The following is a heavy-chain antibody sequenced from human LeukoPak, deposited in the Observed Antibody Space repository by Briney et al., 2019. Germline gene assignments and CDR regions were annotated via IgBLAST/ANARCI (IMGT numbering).Heavy chain of an antibody. V-gene: IGHV3-30*18. CDR2: ISYDGSNK. Sequence: GGSLRLSCGASGFTFSSYGMHWVRQAPGKGLEWVAVISYDGSNKYYADSVKGRFTISRDNSKNTLYLQMNSLRAEDTAVYYCAKDDIVVVVSFADYWGQGTLVTVSS. J-gene: IGHJ4*02. CDR1: GFTFSSYG. CDR3: AKDDIVVVVSFADY. D-gene: IGHD2-15*01.